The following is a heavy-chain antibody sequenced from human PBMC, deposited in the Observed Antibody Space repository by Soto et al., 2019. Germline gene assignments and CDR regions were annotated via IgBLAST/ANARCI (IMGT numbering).Heavy chain of an antibody. CDR3: ARDGAAPYYYYGMDV. J-gene: IGHJ6*02. CDR1: GYTFTSSG. Sequence: QVQLVQSGAEVRKPGASVKVSCKASGYTFTSSGISWLRQAPGQGLEWMGWISTYNGDTNDAPKFQDRVTMTIDRSTSTAYMELMSLRSDDAAVYYCARDGAAPYYYYGMDVWGQGTRVTVSS. CDR2: ISTYNGDT. D-gene: IGHD2-15*01. V-gene: IGHV1-18*01.